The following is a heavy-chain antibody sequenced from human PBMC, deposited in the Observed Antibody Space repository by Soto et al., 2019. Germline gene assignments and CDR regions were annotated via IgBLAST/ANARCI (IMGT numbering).Heavy chain of an antibody. J-gene: IGHJ5*02. V-gene: IGHV1-8*01. Sequence: QVQLVQSGAEVKKPGASVKVSCQASGYTFTSHKINWVRQATGQGLEWMGWMDPDSGKTAYVQKFQGRVTMTRNTSICTAYMDRNRLRSEDTAMYYCARRHDDYWGGFNWFDPWGQGTLVNVSS. CDR1: GYTFTSHK. CDR2: MDPDSGKT. CDR3: ARRHDDYWGGFNWFDP. D-gene: IGHD3-3*01.